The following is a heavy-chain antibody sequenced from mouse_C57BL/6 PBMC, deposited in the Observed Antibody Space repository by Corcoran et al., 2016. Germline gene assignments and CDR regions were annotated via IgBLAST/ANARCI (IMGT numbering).Heavy chain of an antibody. CDR3: ARKGDYYGSSYWYFEV. CDR1: GYTFTDYY. Sequence: EVQLQQSGPELVKPGASVKISCKASGYTFTDYYMNWVKQSHGKSLEWIGDINPNNGGTSYNQKFKGKATLTVDKSSSTAYMELRSLTSEDSAVYYCARKGDYYGSSYWYFEVWGTGTTVTVSS. J-gene: IGHJ1*03. V-gene: IGHV1-26*01. D-gene: IGHD1-1*01. CDR2: INPNNGGT.